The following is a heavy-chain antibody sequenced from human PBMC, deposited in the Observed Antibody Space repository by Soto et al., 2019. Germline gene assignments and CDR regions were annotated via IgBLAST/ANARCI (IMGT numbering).Heavy chain of an antibody. Sequence: EVQLVESGGGLVQPGGSLRLSCAASGFTFSTYWMHWVRQIPGKGLEWVSRVKGDGSSYYADPVKGGFTISRDNAWNTVYLQMNRLRAEDTALYYCARGLKNYYGMDVWGQGTTVTVSS. V-gene: IGHV3-74*01. CDR3: ARGLKNYYGMDV. J-gene: IGHJ6*02. CDR2: VKGDGSS. CDR1: GFTFSTYW.